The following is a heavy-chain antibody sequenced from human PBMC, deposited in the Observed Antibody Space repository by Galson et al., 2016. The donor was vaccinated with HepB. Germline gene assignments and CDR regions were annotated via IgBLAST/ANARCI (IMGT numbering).Heavy chain of an antibody. CDR2: IYSGGSR. Sequence: SLRLSCAVSGFTVSNNYMAWVRQAPGKGLELVSLIYSGGSRYYADSVKGRFTISRDNSSNTLYLQMDSLRAEDTAVYYCARPSSGIHNYWGQGTPVTVSS. D-gene: IGHD1-26*01. V-gene: IGHV3-53*01. CDR1: GFTVSNNY. J-gene: IGHJ4*02. CDR3: ARPSSGIHNY.